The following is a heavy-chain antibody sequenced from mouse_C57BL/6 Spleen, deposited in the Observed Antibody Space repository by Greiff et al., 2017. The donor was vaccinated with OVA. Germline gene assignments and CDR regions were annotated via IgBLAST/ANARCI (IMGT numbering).Heavy chain of an antibody. V-gene: IGHV1-19*01. Sequence: EVQLQQSGPVLVKPGASVKMSCKASGYTFTDYYMNWVKQSHGKSLEWIGVINPYNGGTSYNQKFKGKATLTVDKSSSTAYMELNSLTSEDSAVYYCARGGFITTVVDDWGQGTTLTVSS. CDR3: ARGGFITTVVDD. D-gene: IGHD1-1*01. J-gene: IGHJ2*01. CDR1: GYTFTDYY. CDR2: INPYNGGT.